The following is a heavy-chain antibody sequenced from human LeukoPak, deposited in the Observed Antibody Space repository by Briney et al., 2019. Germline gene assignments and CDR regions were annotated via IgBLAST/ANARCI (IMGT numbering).Heavy chain of an antibody. CDR1: GFTFSSYA. V-gene: IGHV3-23*01. CDR3: ARLMGEDIVVVPAAMPDY. D-gene: IGHD2-2*01. Sequence: PGGSLRLSCAASGFTFSSYAMSWVRQAPGKGLEWVSAISGSGGSTYYADSVKGRFTISRDNSKNTLYLQMNSLRAEDTAVYYCARLMGEDIVVVPAAMPDYWGQGTLVTVSS. CDR2: ISGSGGST. J-gene: IGHJ4*02.